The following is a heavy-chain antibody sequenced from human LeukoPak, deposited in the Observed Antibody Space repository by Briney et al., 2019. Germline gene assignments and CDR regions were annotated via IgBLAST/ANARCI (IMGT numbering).Heavy chain of an antibody. J-gene: IGHJ4*02. CDR3: AKVAEFGVYYYGSGSYFDY. V-gene: IGHV3-9*01. D-gene: IGHD3-10*01. CDR2: ISWNSGSI. Sequence: WVRQAPGKGLEWVSGISWNSGSIGYADSVKGRFTISRDNAKSSLYLQMNSLRAEDTALYYCAKVAEFGVYYYGSGSYFDYWGQGTLVTVSS.